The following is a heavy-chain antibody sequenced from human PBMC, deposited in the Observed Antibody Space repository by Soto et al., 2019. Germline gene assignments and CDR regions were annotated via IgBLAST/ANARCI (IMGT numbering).Heavy chain of an antibody. J-gene: IGHJ4*02. Sequence: GGSLRLSCAAAGFTFSTHAMHWVCQAPGKGLEWVAFIWSDGSNKHYADSVKGRATISRDNSKRTVDLQMNSLRAEDTAVYYCARDPPGSGWASDYWGQGTLVTVSS. CDR3: ARDPPGSGWASDY. D-gene: IGHD6-19*01. CDR1: GFTFSTHA. CDR2: IWSDGSNK. V-gene: IGHV3-33*01.